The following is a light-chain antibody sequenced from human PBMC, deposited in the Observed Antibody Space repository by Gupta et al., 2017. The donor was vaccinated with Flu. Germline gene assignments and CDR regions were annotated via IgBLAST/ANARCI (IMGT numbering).Light chain of an antibody. CDR2: DLN. J-gene: IGLJ3*02. V-gene: IGLV3-19*01. Sequence: GQKVRITGQGDNLRNYYASWYQQKPGQAPILVLYDLNNRPSGIPDRFSGSNSGTTAALTITGAQAEDEADYYCNSRDSSGNLWVFGGGTKVTVL. CDR3: NSRDSSGNLWV. CDR1: NLRNYY.